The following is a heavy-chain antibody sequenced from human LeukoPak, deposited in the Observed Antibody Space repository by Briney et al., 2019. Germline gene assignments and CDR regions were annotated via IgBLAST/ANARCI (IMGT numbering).Heavy chain of an antibody. CDR2: IYYSGST. CDR1: GGSISSSSYY. CDR3: ARAAAGYYYYYGMDV. D-gene: IGHD6-13*01. J-gene: IGHJ6*02. V-gene: IGHV4-39*07. Sequence: KPSEALSLTCTVSGGSISSSSYYWGWIRQPPGKGLEWIGSIYYSGSTYYNPSLRSRVTISVDTSKNQFSLKLSSVTAADTAVYYCARAAAGYYYYYGMDVWGQGTTVTVSS.